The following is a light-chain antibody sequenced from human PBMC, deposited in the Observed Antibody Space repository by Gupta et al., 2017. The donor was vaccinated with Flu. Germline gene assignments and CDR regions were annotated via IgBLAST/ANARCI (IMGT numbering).Light chain of an antibody. CDR3: SSYTTISPV. CDR1: SSDVGGYNY. V-gene: IGLV2-14*01. Sequence: QSALTQPASVSGSPGQSITISCTGTSSDVGGYNYVSWYQHHPGKAPKLMIYEVSNRPSGVSNRFSGSKSGNSASLTISGLPAEDEADYYCSSYTTISPVFGGGTKLTVL. J-gene: IGLJ3*02. CDR2: EVS.